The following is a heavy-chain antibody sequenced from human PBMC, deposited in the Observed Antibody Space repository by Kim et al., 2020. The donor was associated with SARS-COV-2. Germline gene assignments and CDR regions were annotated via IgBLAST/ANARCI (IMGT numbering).Heavy chain of an antibody. D-gene: IGHD4-17*01. V-gene: IGHV3-9*01. CDR2: ISWNSGSI. J-gene: IGHJ4*02. CDR1: GFTFGDYA. Sequence: GGSLRLSCAASGFTFGDYAMHWVRQAPGKGLEWVSGISWNSGSIGYADSVKGRFTISRDNAKNSLYLQMNSLRAEDTALYYCVPLDGDYPFGFDYWGQGTLVTVSS. CDR3: VPLDGDYPFGFDY.